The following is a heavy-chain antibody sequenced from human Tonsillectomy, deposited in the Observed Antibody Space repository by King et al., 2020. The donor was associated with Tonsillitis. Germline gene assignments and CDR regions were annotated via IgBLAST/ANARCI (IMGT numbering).Heavy chain of an antibody. CDR3: ARPYEEIYYDSTFGAFDI. D-gene: IGHD3-22*01. CDR1: GGSISSSSYY. V-gene: IGHV4-39*01. CDR2: IYYSGST. J-gene: IGHJ3*02. Sequence: QLQESGPGLVKPSETLSLTCTVSGGSISSSSYYWGWIRQPPGKGLEWIGSIYYSGSTYYNPSLKSRVTISVDTSKNQFSLKLSSVTAADTAVYYCARPYEEIYYDSTFGAFDIWGQETMVTVSS.